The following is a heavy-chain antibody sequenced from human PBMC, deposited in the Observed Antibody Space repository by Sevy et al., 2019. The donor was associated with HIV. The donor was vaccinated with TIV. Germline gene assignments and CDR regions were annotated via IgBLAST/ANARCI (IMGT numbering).Heavy chain of an antibody. CDR3: TRWSGSQSIFDY. D-gene: IGHD1-26*01. J-gene: IGHJ4*02. CDR2: FKSKIHGGTT. V-gene: IGHV3-49*04. Sequence: GGSLILSCTASGVIFGDYGMSWVRQAPGKRLEWIAFFKSKIHGGTTENAASVKGRFTISRDDSKTIVYLQMSNLKTEDTAVYYCTRWSGSQSIFDYWGQGTLVTVSS. CDR1: GVIFGDYG.